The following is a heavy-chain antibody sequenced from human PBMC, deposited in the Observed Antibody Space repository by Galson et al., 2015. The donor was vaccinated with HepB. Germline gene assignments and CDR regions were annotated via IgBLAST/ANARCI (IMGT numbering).Heavy chain of an antibody. Sequence: QSGAEVKKPGESLKISCKGSGYSFTSYWIGWVRQMPGKGLEWMGIIYPGDSDTRYSPSFQGQVTISADKSISTAYLQWSSLKASDTAMYYCARQLSGRYSGRDAFDIWGQGTMVTVSS. D-gene: IGHD1-26*01. V-gene: IGHV5-51*01. CDR2: IYPGDSDT. CDR3: ARQLSGRYSGRDAFDI. CDR1: GYSFTSYW. J-gene: IGHJ3*02.